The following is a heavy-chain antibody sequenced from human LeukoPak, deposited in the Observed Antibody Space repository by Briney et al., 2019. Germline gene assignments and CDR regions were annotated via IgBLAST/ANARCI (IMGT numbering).Heavy chain of an antibody. D-gene: IGHD3-22*01. V-gene: IGHV1-69*05. CDR1: GGTFSTYV. Sequence: SVKVSCKASGGTFSTYVINWVRQAPGQGLEWMGRIIPIFHTTNYAQKFQGRVTVTTDESTSTAYMELSSLRSEDPAVYYCARDIPGSSGFFNDAFDIWGQGTMVTVSS. CDR3: ARDIPGSSGFFNDAFDI. CDR2: IIPIFHTT. J-gene: IGHJ3*02.